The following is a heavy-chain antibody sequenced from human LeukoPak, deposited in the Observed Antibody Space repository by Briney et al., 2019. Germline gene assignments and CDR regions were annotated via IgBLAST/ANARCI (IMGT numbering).Heavy chain of an antibody. V-gene: IGHV3-15*01. Sequence: GSLRLSCAASGFTFSNAWMSWVRQAPGKGLEWVGRIKSKTDGGTTDYAAPVKGRFTISRDDSKNTLYLQMNSLKTEDTAVYYCAKVSSISSPGTFDYWGQGTLVTVSS. CDR2: IKSKTDGGTT. CDR3: AKVSSISSPGTFDY. J-gene: IGHJ4*02. CDR1: GFTFSNAW. D-gene: IGHD6-6*01.